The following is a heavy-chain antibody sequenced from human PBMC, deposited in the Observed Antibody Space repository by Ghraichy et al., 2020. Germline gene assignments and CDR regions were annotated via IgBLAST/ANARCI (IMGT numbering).Heavy chain of an antibody. Sequence: GGSLRLSCAASGFAFSRYTMHWVRQVPGKGPEWILRIDSGGSTITYADSVKGRFTISRDNGRYTLSLVMNTLRAEDTALYYCARSVQGAVDYWCQGTLVTVSS. CDR1: GFAFSRYT. CDR2: IDSGGSTI. V-gene: IGHV3-74*01. J-gene: IGHJ4*02. CDR3: ARSVQGAVDY. D-gene: IGHD3-16*01.